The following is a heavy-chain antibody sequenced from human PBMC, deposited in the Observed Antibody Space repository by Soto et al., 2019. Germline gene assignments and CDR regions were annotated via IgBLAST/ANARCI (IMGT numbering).Heavy chain of an antibody. CDR1: GGTFSSYT. CDR3: ARDLRIAAAGLDVFDI. J-gene: IGHJ3*02. D-gene: IGHD6-13*01. V-gene: IGHV1-69*04. CDR2: IIPILGIA. Sequence: ASVKVSCKASGGTFSSYTISWVRQAPGQGLEWMGRIIPILGIANYAQKFQGRVTITADKSTSTAYMELSSLRSEDTAVYHCARDLRIAAAGLDVFDIWGQGTRVTVSS.